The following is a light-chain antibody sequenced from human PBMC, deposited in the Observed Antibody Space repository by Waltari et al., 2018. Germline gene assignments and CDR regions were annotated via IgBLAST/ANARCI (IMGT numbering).Light chain of an antibody. J-gene: IGLJ3*02. CDR1: SGPVSTTYH. CDR3: AVSMRSGIWV. Sequence: QTVVTQEPSLSVSPGGTVTITCGFSSGPVSTTYHPYWFQPAPGQAPRTLIFDTYTRSSGVPDRFSGSILDNKAALTITGAQVDDESDYYCAVSMRSGIWVFGGGTKLTVL. CDR2: DTY. V-gene: IGLV8-61*01.